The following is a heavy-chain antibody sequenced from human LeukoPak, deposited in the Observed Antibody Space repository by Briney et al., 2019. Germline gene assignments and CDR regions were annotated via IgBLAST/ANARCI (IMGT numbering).Heavy chain of an antibody. J-gene: IGHJ4*02. CDR3: ARGHGEMLSQGYYFDF. V-gene: IGHV4-59*01. D-gene: IGHD2-8*01. CDR2: VHSSGNT. CDR1: GGSMSGYY. Sequence: PSETLSLTCTVSGGSMSGYYWSWIRQPPGKGLEWIGYVHSSGNTNYNPSLRSRVTMSVDSSQNQFSLKLRSVTAADTALFYCARGHGEMLSQGYYFDFWGQGTLVTVSS.